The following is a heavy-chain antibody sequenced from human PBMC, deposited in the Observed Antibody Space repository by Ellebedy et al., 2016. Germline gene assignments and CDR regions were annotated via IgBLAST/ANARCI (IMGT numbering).Heavy chain of an antibody. V-gene: IGHV3-33*01. D-gene: IGHD4-17*01. CDR1: GFPFSSYG. J-gene: IGHJ6*02. Sequence: GESLKISXAASGFPFSSYGMHWVRQAPGKGLEWVALVWYDGTTQYYADSVQGRFTISRDNSKNTMYLQMNSLRAEDTAVYYCASGYYGDYESRYYYYYYGMDVWGQGTTVTVSS. CDR3: ASGYYGDYESRYYYYYYGMDV. CDR2: VWYDGTTQ.